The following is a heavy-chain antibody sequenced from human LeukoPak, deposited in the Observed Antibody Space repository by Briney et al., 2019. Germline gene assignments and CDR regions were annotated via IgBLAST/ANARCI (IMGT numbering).Heavy chain of an antibody. CDR1: GFTFSSYW. CDR3: ARGSSAAAESYFDS. V-gene: IGHV3-7*01. CDR2: IKQDGSEK. Sequence: GGSLRLSCAASGFTFSSYWMSWVRQAPGKGLEWVANIKQDGSEKYYVESVKGRFTISRDNAKNSLYLQMNSLRAEDTAIYYCARGSSAAAESYFDSWGQGTLVTVSS. J-gene: IGHJ4*02. D-gene: IGHD6-25*01.